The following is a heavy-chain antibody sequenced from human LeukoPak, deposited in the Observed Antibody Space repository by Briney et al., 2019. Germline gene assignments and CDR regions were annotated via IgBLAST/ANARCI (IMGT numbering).Heavy chain of an antibody. D-gene: IGHD3-3*01. CDR2: IYYSGST. V-gene: IGHV4-59*08. CDR1: GGPISSYY. J-gene: IGHJ4*02. CDR3: ARRRGDFWSDYYAFDY. Sequence: KPSETLSLTCTVSGGPISSYYWSWIRQPPGKGLEWIGYIYYSGSTNYNPSLTSRVTISLDTSKNQFSLKLSSVTAADTAVYYCARRRGDFWSDYYAFDYWGQGTLVTISS.